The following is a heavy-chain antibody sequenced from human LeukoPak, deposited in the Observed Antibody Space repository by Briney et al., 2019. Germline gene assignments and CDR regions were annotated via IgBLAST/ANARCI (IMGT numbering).Heavy chain of an antibody. D-gene: IGHD3-10*01. CDR2: ISGSGGGT. J-gene: IGHJ4*02. Sequence: PPGGSLRLSCAASGFTFSSSAMSWVRQPPGKGLAWVSTISGSGGGTYYADSVKGRFTISRDNSKNTLYLQMNSLRAEDTAVFYCGKLFYSSGMYHFDYWGQGTLVTVSS. CDR1: GFTFSSSA. V-gene: IGHV3-23*01. CDR3: GKLFYSSGMYHFDY.